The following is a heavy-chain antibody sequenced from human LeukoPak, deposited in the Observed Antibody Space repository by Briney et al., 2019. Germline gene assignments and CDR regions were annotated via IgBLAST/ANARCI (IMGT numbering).Heavy chain of an antibody. CDR2: ISAYNGNT. CDR3: ARDYDILTGYYIPDY. V-gene: IGHV1-18*04. Sequence: ASVKVSCKASGYTFTSYGISWVRQAPGQGLEWRGWISAYNGNTNYAQKLLGRVTMTTDTSTSTAYMELRSLRSDDTAVYYCARDYDILTGYYIPDYWGQGTLVTVSS. D-gene: IGHD3-9*01. CDR1: GYTFTSYG. J-gene: IGHJ4*02.